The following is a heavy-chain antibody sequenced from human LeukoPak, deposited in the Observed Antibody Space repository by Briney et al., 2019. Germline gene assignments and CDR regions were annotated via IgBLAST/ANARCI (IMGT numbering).Heavy chain of an antibody. D-gene: IGHD4-17*01. V-gene: IGHV4-31*03. CDR3: ARVRDGDYGYIGFDP. Sequence: SETLSLTCTVSGGSFSSGGYYWSWIRQHPGKGLEWIGYIYYSGRTYYNPSLKSRVTISVDTSKNQFSLKLSSVTAAGTAVYHCARVRDGDYGYIGFDPWGQGTLVTVSS. J-gene: IGHJ5*02. CDR2: IYYSGRT. CDR1: GGSFSSGGYY.